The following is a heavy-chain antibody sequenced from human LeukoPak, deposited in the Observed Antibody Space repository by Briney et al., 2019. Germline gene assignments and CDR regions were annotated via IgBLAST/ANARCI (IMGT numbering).Heavy chain of an antibody. CDR2: ISYSGST. V-gene: IGHV4-59*08. Sequence: SETLSLTCTVSGYSISSGYYWSWIRQPPGKGLEWIGYISYSGSTNYNASLKSRVTISVDTSKNLLSLKLSSVTAADTAVHYCARHQYSSSWSPFDYWGQGTLVTVSS. D-gene: IGHD6-13*01. CDR1: GYSISSGYY. J-gene: IGHJ4*02. CDR3: ARHQYSSSWSPFDY.